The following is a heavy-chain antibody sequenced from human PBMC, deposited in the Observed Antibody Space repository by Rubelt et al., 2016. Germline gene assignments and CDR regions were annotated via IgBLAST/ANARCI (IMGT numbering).Heavy chain of an antibody. CDR2: IYSGGST. V-gene: IGHV3-66*01. CDR1: GFTVSSNY. CDR3: ARGVEYYYGSGTNWFDP. Sequence: EVQLVESGGGLVQPGGSLRLSCAASGFTVSSNYMSWVRQAPGKGLEWVSVIYSGGSTYYADSVKGRFTISRDKSKNTLYLQMNSLRAEDTAVYYCARGVEYYYGSGTNWFDPRGQGTLVTVSS. D-gene: IGHD3-10*01. J-gene: IGHJ5*02.